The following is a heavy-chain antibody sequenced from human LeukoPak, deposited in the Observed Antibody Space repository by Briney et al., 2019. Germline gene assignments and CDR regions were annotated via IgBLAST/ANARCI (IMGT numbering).Heavy chain of an antibody. CDR2: IWYDGSNK. J-gene: IGHJ4*02. D-gene: IGHD3-22*01. Sequence: EGSLRLSCAASGFTFSSYGMHWVRQAPGKGLEWVAVIWYDGSNKYYADSVKGRFTISRDNSKNTLYLQMNSLRAEDTAVYYCARDRGYYDSSGLTHWGQGTLVTVSS. V-gene: IGHV3-33*01. CDR1: GFTFSSYG. CDR3: ARDRGYYDSSGLTH.